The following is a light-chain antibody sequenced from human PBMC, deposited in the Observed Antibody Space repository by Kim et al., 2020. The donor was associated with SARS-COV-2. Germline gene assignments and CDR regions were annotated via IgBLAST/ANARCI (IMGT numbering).Light chain of an antibody. CDR2: DAS. CDR1: QSVSSY. J-gene: IGKJ5*01. Sequence: EIVLTQSPATLSLSPGERATLFCRASQSVSSYLAWYQQKPGQAPRLLIYDASNRATGIPARFSGSGSGTDFTLTISSLEPEDFAVYYCQQRSNWPRSITFGQGTRLEIQ. CDR3: QQRSNWPRSIT. V-gene: IGKV3-11*01.